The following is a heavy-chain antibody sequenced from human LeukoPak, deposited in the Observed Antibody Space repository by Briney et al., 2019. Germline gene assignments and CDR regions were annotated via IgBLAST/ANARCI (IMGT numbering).Heavy chain of an antibody. Sequence: PGASLILSSAAAGSTFSSDSMSGVRPAPGEGQEWVSSISSSSDYIYYADSVKRRFTISRDNAKNSLFLQMNSLRAEDTAVYYCARDPSVVPEAVNWFDPWGQGSLVTVSS. CDR2: ISSSSDYI. V-gene: IGHV3-21*01. CDR3: ARDPSVVPEAVNWFDP. D-gene: IGHD2-2*01. J-gene: IGHJ5*02. CDR1: GSTFSSDS.